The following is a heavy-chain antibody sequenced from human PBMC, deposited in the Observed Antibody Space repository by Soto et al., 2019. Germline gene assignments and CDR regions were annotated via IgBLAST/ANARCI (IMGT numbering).Heavy chain of an antibody. D-gene: IGHD2-21*01. CDR2: FIPIFGTP. J-gene: IGHJ3*02. Sequence: QVQLVQSGAEVRKPGSSVKVSCKASGGILSNYAITWVRQAPGQGLEWVGRFIPIFGTPNYAQKFQGRVTITVDEATGTANMELSSLISDDTAVYDCARGVFGDRESCDIWGQGALVTVSS. V-gene: IGHV1-69*15. CDR3: ARGVFGDRESCDI. CDR1: GGILSNYA.